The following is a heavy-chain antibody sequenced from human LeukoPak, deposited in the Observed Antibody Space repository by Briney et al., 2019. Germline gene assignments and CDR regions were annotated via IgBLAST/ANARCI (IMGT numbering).Heavy chain of an antibody. CDR2: IYNSGST. V-gene: IGHV4-59*01. CDR3: ARARELFYFDY. Sequence: SETLSLTCTVSGGSISSYYWSWIRQPPEKGLEWIGYIYNSGSTSYNPSLKSRVTISVDTSKNQFSLELSSVTAADTAVYYCARARELFYFDYWGQGTLVTVSS. D-gene: IGHD3-10*01. CDR1: GGSISSYY. J-gene: IGHJ4*02.